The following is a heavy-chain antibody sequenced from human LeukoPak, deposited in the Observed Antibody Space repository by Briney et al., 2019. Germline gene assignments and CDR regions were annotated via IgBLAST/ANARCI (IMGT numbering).Heavy chain of an antibody. CDR3: ARAFRTYGSGSYYPAY. J-gene: IGHJ4*02. CDR1: GYTFTSYD. D-gene: IGHD3-10*01. V-gene: IGHV1-8*01. Sequence: ASVKVSCKASGYTFTSYDINWVRQAPGQGLEWMGWMNPNSGNTGYAQKFQGRVTMTRNTSISTAYMELSSLRSEDTAVYYCARAFRTYGSGSYYPAYWGQGTLVTVSS. CDR2: MNPNSGNT.